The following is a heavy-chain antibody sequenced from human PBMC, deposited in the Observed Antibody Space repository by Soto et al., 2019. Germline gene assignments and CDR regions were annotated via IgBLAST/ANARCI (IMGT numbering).Heavy chain of an antibody. D-gene: IGHD3-22*01. CDR2: IYYSGST. CDR3: ARDSRPNYYDSSGYYP. CDR1: GGSVSSGSYY. Sequence: TSETLSLTCTVSGGSVSSGSYYWSWIRQPPGKGLEWIGYIYYSGSTNYNPSLKSRVTISVDTSKNQFSLKLSSVTAADTAVYYCARDSRPNYYDSSGYYPWGQGTLVTVSS. V-gene: IGHV4-61*01. J-gene: IGHJ5*02.